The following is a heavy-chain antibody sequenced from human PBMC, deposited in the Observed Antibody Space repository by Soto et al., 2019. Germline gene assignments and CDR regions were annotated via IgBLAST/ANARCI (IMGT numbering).Heavy chain of an antibody. D-gene: IGHD6-19*01. Sequence: GASVKVSCKASGYTFTSNSIGWVRQAPGQGLEWMGWMNPNSGNTGYAQKFQGRVTMTRNTSISTAYMELSSLRSEDTAVYYCARRLALKHYGMDVWGQGTTVTVSS. CDR2: MNPNSGNT. CDR1: GYTFTSNS. CDR3: ARRLALKHYGMDV. J-gene: IGHJ6*02. V-gene: IGHV1-8*02.